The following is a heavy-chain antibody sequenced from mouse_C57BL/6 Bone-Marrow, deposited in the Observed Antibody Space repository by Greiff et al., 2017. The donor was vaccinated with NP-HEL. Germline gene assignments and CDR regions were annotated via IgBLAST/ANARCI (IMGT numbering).Heavy chain of an antibody. CDR1: GYSFTDYH. J-gene: IGHJ1*03. CDR3: AMYYYGSSYDWYFDV. Sequence: VQLQQSGPELVKPGASVKISCKASGYSFTDYHMNWVKQSNGKSLEWIGVINPNYGTTSYNQKFKGKATLTVDQSSSTAYMQLNSLTSEDSAVYYCAMYYYGSSYDWYFDVWGTGTTVTVSS. CDR2: INPNYGTT. D-gene: IGHD1-1*01. V-gene: IGHV1-39*01.